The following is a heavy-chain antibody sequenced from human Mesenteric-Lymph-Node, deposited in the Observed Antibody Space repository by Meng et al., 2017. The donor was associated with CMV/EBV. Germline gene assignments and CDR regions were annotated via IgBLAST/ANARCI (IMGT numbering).Heavy chain of an antibody. V-gene: IGHV1-69*05. CDR2: IIPIFGTA. D-gene: IGHD1-14*01. CDR3: AREPGSEPYLLGY. CDR1: GGTFSSYA. J-gene: IGHJ4*02. Sequence: KASGGTFSSYAISWVRQAPGQGLEWMGGIIPIFGTANYAQKFQGRVTITTDESTSTACMELSSLRSEDTAVYYCAREPGSEPYLLGYWGQGTLVTVSS.